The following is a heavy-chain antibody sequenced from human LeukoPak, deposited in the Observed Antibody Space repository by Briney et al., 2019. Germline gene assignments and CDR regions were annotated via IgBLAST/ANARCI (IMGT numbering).Heavy chain of an antibody. CDR3: AVVVVAAYDAFDI. D-gene: IGHD2-15*01. CDR2: ISYDGSNK. J-gene: IGHJ3*02. CDR1: GFTFSSYG. V-gene: IGHV3-30*03. Sequence: GGSLRLSCAASGFTFSSYGMHWVRQAPGKGLEWVAVISYDGSNKYYADSVKGRFTISRDNSKNTLYLQMNSLRAEDTAVYYCAVVVVAAYDAFDIWGQGTMVTVSS.